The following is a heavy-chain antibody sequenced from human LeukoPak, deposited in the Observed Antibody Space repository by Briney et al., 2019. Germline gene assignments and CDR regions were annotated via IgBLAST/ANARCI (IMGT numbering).Heavy chain of an antibody. CDR1: GYTFTGYY. Sequence: ASVKVSCKASGYTFTGYYMHWVRQAPGQGLEWMGWINPNSGGTNYAQKLQGRVTMTRDTSISTAYMELSRLRSDDTAVYYCAREKAPLAVQLERTNWFDPWGQGTLVTVSS. J-gene: IGHJ5*02. CDR2: INPNSGGT. CDR3: AREKAPLAVQLERTNWFDP. V-gene: IGHV1-2*02. D-gene: IGHD1-1*01.